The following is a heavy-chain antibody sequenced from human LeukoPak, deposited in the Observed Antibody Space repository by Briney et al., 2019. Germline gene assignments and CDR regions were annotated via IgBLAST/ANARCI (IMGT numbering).Heavy chain of an antibody. CDR2: ISAYNGNT. D-gene: IGHD3-10*01. Sequence: ASVKVSCKASGGTFSSYAISWVRQAPGQGLEWMGWISAYNGNTNYAQKLQGRVTMTTDTSTSTAYMELRSLRSDDTAVYYCARGAPREPYYYGSGSYWDFDYWGQGTLVTVSS. CDR3: ARGAPREPYYYGSGSYWDFDY. V-gene: IGHV1-18*01. CDR1: GGTFSSYA. J-gene: IGHJ4*02.